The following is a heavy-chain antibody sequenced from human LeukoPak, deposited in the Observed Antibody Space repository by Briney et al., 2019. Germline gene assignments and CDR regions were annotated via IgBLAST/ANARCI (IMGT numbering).Heavy chain of an antibody. D-gene: IGHD1-26*01. Sequence: PSETLSLTCTVSGGSISSSSYYWGWIRQPPGKGLEWIGSIYYSGSTYYNPSLKSRVTISVDTSKNQFSLKLSSVTAADTAVYYCASFRKLGGLPGHRRPHAFDIWGQGTMVTVSS. J-gene: IGHJ3*02. CDR1: GGSISSSSYY. CDR2: IYYSGST. CDR3: ASFRKLGGLPGHRRPHAFDI. V-gene: IGHV4-39*07.